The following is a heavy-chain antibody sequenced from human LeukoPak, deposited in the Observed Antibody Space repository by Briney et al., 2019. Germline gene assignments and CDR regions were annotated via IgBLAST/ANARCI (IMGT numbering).Heavy chain of an antibody. V-gene: IGHV3-23*01. CDR3: AKDHMVRGVIIPYDY. CDR1: GFTFSSYA. Sequence: RAGGSLRLSCAASGFTFSSYAMSWVRQAPGKGLEWVSAISGSGGSTYYADSVKGRLTISRDNSKNTLYLQMNSLRAEDTAVYYCAKDHMVRGVIIPYDYWGQGTLVTVSS. CDR2: ISGSGGST. J-gene: IGHJ4*02. D-gene: IGHD3-10*01.